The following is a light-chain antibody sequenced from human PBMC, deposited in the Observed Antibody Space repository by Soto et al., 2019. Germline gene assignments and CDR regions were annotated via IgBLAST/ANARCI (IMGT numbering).Light chain of an antibody. CDR1: HSVSSN. CDR3: QQYNDWPLT. CDR2: GAF. J-gene: IGKJ1*01. Sequence: DIVMTQSPFTLSVSLGERATISFRASHSVSSNLAWYQQKPGQAPSLLIYGAFTRATGIPARFSGTGSGTEVTLTISSLQSEDFALYYCQQYNDWPLTFGQGTKVDIK. V-gene: IGKV3-15*01.